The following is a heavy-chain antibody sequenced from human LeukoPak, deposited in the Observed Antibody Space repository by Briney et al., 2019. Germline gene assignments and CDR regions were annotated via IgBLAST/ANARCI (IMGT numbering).Heavy chain of an antibody. Sequence: ASVKVSCKASGYTFTGYYMHWVRQAPGRGLEWMGWINPNSGGTNYAQKFQGRVTMTRDTSISTAYMELSRLRSDDTAVYYCARARSGSYFGDYWGQGTLVTVSS. CDR3: ARARSGSYFGDY. CDR1: GYTFTGYY. J-gene: IGHJ4*02. CDR2: INPNSGGT. D-gene: IGHD1-26*01. V-gene: IGHV1-2*02.